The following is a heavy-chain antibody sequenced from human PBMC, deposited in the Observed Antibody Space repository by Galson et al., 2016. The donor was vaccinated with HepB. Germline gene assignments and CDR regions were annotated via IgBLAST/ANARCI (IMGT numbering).Heavy chain of an antibody. J-gene: IGHJ4*02. D-gene: IGHD2/OR15-2a*01. CDR1: GYRFANYW. CDR2: VYPGDSDK. CDR3: ARSTFGFDY. Sequence: QSGAEVKKPGESLKISCKASGYRFANYWIGWVRQMPGKGLEWMGDVYPGDSDKRYSPSFQGQVTISVDKSITTAYLQWNSLKPSDTAIYYCARSTFGFDYWGLGTLVTVSS. V-gene: IGHV5-51*03.